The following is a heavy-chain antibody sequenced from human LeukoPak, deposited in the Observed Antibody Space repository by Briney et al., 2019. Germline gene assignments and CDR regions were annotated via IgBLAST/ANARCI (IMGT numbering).Heavy chain of an antibody. D-gene: IGHD2-21*01. Sequence: QSGGSLRLSCAASGFTFSSYDVHWVRQVIGEGLQWVSGIGTAADTYYFGSVKGRFTISRENAKNSLYLQMNNLRAGDTAVYYCARASACGAPSCNLHLGFYYGFDVWGQGTTVTVSS. CDR1: GFTFSSYD. J-gene: IGHJ6*02. CDR2: IGTAADT. CDR3: ARASACGAPSCNLHLGFYYGFDV. V-gene: IGHV3-13*01.